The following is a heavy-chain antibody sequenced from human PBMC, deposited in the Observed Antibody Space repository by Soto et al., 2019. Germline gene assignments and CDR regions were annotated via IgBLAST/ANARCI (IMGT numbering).Heavy chain of an antibody. CDR2: IYYSGST. CDR3: ARHRQLELRSGDPYYYYYMDV. D-gene: IGHD1-7*01. J-gene: IGHJ6*03. CDR1: GGSISSSSYY. V-gene: IGHV4-39*01. Sequence: PSETLSLTCTVSGGSISSSSYYWGWIRQPPGKGLEWIGSIYYSGSTYYNPSLKSRVTISVDTSKNQFSLKLSSVTAADTAVYYCARHRQLELRSGDPYYYYYMDVWGKGTTVTVSS.